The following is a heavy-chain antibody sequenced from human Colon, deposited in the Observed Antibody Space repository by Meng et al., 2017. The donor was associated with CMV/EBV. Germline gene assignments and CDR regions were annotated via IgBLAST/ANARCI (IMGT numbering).Heavy chain of an antibody. CDR3: ARASNSSFDP. CDR2: ISHDGGNK. CDR1: GFTFSAYP. V-gene: IGHV3-30*04. Sequence: SLRLSCAASGFTFSAYPIHWVRQAPGKGLEWVAIISHDGGNKYFADSVKGRFTISRDNSQHTVNLQMSSLRDDDTAVYYCARASNSSFDPWGQGTLVTVSS. D-gene: IGHD4-11*01. J-gene: IGHJ5*02.